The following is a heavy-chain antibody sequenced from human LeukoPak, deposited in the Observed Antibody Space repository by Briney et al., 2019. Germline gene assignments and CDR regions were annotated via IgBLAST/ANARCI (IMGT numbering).Heavy chain of an antibody. CDR2: ISGSGGST. V-gene: IGHV3-23*01. CDR3: AKRGVVIRVILVGFHKEAYYFDS. CDR1: GITLSNYA. J-gene: IGHJ4*02. Sequence: GGSLRLSCAVSGITLSNYAMSWVRQAPGKGLEWVAGISGSGGSTNYADSVKGRFTISRDNRKNTLYLQMNSLRAEDTAVYFCAKRGVVIRVILVGFHKEAYYFDSWGLGALVTVSS. D-gene: IGHD3-22*01.